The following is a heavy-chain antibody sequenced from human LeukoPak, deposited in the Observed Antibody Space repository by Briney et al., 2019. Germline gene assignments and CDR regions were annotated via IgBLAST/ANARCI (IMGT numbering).Heavy chain of an antibody. V-gene: IGHV4-30-2*01. CDR2: IYHSEGT. CDR1: GGSISSGGYS. CDR3: ARGYGDTHYYYYYGMDV. D-gene: IGHD4-17*01. J-gene: IGHJ6*02. Sequence: PSETLSLTCAVSGGSISSGGYSWNWIRQPPGKGLEWIGHIYHSEGTYFNPSLNSRVTMSLDRSKNQFSLKLSSVTAADTAVYYCARGYGDTHYYYYYGMDVWGQGTTVTVSS.